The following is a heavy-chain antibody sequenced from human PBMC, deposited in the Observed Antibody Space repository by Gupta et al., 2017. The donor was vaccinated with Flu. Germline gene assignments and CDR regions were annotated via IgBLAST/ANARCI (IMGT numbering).Heavy chain of an antibody. Sequence: EVQPVESGGGLVQPGGSLRLSCAASGFTFSSYEMNWVRKAPGKGLEWVSYISSSGSTIYYADSVKGRVTISRDNAKNSLDRQMNSLRAEETAVYDCAREGPQGNYDDASNAFDIWGQGTMVTVSS. CDR3: AREGPQGNYDDASNAFDI. CDR2: ISSSGSTI. CDR1: GFTFSSYE. D-gene: IGHD3-22*01. V-gene: IGHV3-48*03. J-gene: IGHJ3*02.